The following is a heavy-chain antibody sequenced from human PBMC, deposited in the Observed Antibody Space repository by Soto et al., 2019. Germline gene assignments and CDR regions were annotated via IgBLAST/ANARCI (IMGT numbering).Heavy chain of an antibody. CDR2: ISGSGGST. CDR1: GFTFSSYA. J-gene: IGHJ4*02. V-gene: IGHV3-23*01. D-gene: IGHD6-13*01. Sequence: GGSLRLSCAASGFTFSSYAMSWVRQAPGKGLEWVSAISGSGGSTYYADSVKGRFTISRDNSKNTLYLQMNSLRAEDTAVYYCAKDLVPYSSSWYPTKQGYWGQGTLVTVSS. CDR3: AKDLVPYSSSWYPTKQGY.